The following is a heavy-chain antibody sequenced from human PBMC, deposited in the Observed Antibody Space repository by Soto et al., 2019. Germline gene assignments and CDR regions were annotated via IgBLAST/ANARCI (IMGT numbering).Heavy chain of an antibody. V-gene: IGHV1-3*01. CDR3: ARECAVVTAMKHYYYYYGMDV. D-gene: IGHD2-21*02. CDR2: INAGNGNT. J-gene: IGHJ6*02. Sequence: GASVKVSCKASGYTFTSYAMHWVRQAPGQRLEWMGWINAGNGNTKYSQKFQGRVTITRDTSASTAYMELSSLRSEDTAVYYCARECAVVTAMKHYYYYYGMDVWGQGTTVTVSS. CDR1: GYTFTSYA.